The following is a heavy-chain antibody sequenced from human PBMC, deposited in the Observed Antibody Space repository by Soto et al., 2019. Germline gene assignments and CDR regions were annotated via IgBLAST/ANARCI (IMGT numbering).Heavy chain of an antibody. J-gene: IGHJ4*02. Sequence: GGSLRLSCTGSGFTFADYTMSWVRQAPGKGLEWVGLIRSEANGGTTHYAASVHGGFIISRDDSRGIAFLQMNNLKSEDTAVYYCTRVGKFDYWGQGT. V-gene: IGHV3-49*04. CDR1: GFTFADYT. CDR2: IRSEANGGTT. D-gene: IGHD7-27*01. CDR3: TRVGKFDY.